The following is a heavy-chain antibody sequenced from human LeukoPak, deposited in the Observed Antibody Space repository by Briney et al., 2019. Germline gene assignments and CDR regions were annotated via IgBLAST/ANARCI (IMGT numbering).Heavy chain of an antibody. CDR3: ARVATGWLSFGY. D-gene: IGHD1-14*01. CDR2: ISNTGSTI. Sequence: GGSLRLSCAASGFTFSDYYMTWIRQAPGKGLEWVSYISNTGSTIYYADSVKGRFTISRDNTKNSLYLQMNSLRAEDTAVYYCARVATGWLSFGYWGQGTLVTVSS. V-gene: IGHV3-11*01. J-gene: IGHJ4*02. CDR1: GFTFSDYY.